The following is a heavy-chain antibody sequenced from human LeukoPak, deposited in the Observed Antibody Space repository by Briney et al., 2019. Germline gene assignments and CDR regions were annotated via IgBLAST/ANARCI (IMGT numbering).Heavy chain of an antibody. J-gene: IGHJ4*02. Sequence: SQTLSLTCTVSGGSISSGGYYWSWIRQHPGKGPEWIGYIYYSGSTYYNPSLKSRVTISVDTSKNQFSLKLSSVTAADTAVYYCARGGDYGVNFDYWGQGTLVTVSS. CDR3: ARGGDYGVNFDY. CDR2: IYYSGST. V-gene: IGHV4-31*03. CDR1: GGSISSGGYY. D-gene: IGHD4-17*01.